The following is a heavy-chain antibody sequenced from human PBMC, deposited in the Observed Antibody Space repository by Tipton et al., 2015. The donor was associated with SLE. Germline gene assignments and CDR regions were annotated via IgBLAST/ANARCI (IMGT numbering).Heavy chain of an antibody. CDR1: GGSISSSTYY. Sequence: TLSLTCTVSGGSISSSTYYWGWIRQPPGKGLEWIGTIYYSGTTYYNPSLKSRVTISRDTSKNQFSLKLSSVTAADSAVYYCARGGDFWSGPTSNYYFYYYMDVWGKGTTVTVSS. CDR3: ARGGDFWSGPTSNYYFYYYMDV. CDR2: IYYSGTT. J-gene: IGHJ6*03. V-gene: IGHV4-39*07. D-gene: IGHD3-3*01.